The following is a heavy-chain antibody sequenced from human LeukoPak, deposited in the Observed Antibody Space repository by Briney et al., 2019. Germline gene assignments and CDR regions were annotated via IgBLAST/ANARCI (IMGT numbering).Heavy chain of an antibody. J-gene: IGHJ4*02. CDR2: IYPGDSDT. CDR1: GYTFSSYW. CDR3: ARNLGYSSGWYSDY. V-gene: IGHV5-51*01. Sequence: PGESLKISCQGSGYTFSSYWIGWVRPMPGKGLEWMGIIYPGDSDTRYSPSFKGQVTMSADKSINTAYLQWSSLKASDTAMYYCARNLGYSSGWYSDYWGQGTLVTVSS. D-gene: IGHD6-19*01.